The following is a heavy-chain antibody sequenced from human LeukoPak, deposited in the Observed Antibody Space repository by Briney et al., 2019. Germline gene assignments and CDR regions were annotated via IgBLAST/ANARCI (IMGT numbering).Heavy chain of an antibody. CDR3: ARLLAAPDY. J-gene: IGHJ4*02. CDR1: GFSFGSYS. D-gene: IGHD6-25*01. V-gene: IGHV3-21*01. CDR2: ISSSSSYI. Sequence: GGSLRLSCAVSGFSFGSYSMNWVRQAPGKGLEWVSSISSSSSYIYYADSVKGRFTISRDNAKNSLYLQMNSLRAEDTAVYYCARLLAAPDYWGQGTPVTVSS.